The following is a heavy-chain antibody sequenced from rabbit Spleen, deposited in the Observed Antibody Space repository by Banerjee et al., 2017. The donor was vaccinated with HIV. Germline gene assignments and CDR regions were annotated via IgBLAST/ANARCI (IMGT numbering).Heavy chain of an antibody. Sequence: QEQLEEYGGGLVKPGASLALTCKASGFSFSSSDYICWVRQAPGKGLEWISCIAGSSSGLTYSATWAKGRFTISKTSSTTVTLQMTSLTAADTATYFCARDTASSFSSYGMDLWGPGTLVTVS. CDR3: ARDTASSFSSYGMDL. V-gene: IGHV1S45*01. J-gene: IGHJ6*01. D-gene: IGHD6-1*01. CDR1: GFSFSSSDY. CDR2: IAGSSSGLT.